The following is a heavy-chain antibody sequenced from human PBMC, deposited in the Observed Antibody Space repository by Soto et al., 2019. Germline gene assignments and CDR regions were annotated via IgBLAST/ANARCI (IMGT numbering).Heavy chain of an antibody. D-gene: IGHD3-3*01. J-gene: IGHJ6*02. V-gene: IGHV3-30*18. CDR3: PKEGGPRVLYSGMDV. Sequence: PGGSLRLSCAASGFTFSSYGMHWVRQAPGKGLEWVAVISYDGSNKYYADSVKGRFTISRDNSKNTLYLQMNSLRAEDTAVYYCPKEGGPRVLYSGMDVWGQGTTVTVSS. CDR2: ISYDGSNK. CDR1: GFTFSSYG.